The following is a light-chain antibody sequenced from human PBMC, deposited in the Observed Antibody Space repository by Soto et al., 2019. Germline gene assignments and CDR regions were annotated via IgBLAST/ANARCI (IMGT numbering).Light chain of an antibody. Sequence: EIVLTQSPATLSLSPGERATFSCRASQSVSSYLAWYQQKPGQAPRLLIYDASNRATGIPARFSGSGSGTDFTLTISSLGPEDFAVYYCQQRSNWPPMYTFGQGTKLEIK. V-gene: IGKV3-11*01. CDR2: DAS. J-gene: IGKJ2*01. CDR1: QSVSSY. CDR3: QQRSNWPPMYT.